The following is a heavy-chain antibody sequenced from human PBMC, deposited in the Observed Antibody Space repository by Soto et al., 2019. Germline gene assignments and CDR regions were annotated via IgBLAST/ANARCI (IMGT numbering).Heavy chain of an antibody. V-gene: IGHV3-33*06. D-gene: IGHD2-21*02. CDR3: AKDPRGGDFGHFDD. CDR2: TWFDGSKK. J-gene: IGHJ4*02. CDR1: GFTFTSFG. Sequence: PGVSLRLSCATSGFTFTSFGMHWVRQAPGKGLEWVAVTWFDGSKKYLADSVKGRFTISRHNSKSTVYLQMNSLRVEDTAVYYCAKDPRGGDFGHFDDWGQGTPVTVSS.